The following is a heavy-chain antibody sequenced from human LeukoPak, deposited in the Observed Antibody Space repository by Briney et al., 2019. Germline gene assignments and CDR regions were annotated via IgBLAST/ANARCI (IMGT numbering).Heavy chain of an antibody. CDR1: GGSFSGYY. D-gene: IGHD3-10*01. CDR2: MYTSGNT. J-gene: IGHJ5*02. CDR3: ARERLAMVRGVIPKEAWGWFDP. V-gene: IGHV4-4*07. Sequence: SETLSLTCAVYGGSFSGYYWSWIRQPAGKGLEWIGRMYTSGNTNYNPSLKSRATISVDTSKNQFSLELSSVTAADTAVYYCARERLAMVRGVIPKEAWGWFDPWGQGTLVTVSS.